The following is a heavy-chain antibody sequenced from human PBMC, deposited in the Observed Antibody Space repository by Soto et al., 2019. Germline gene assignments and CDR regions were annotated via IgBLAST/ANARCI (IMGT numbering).Heavy chain of an antibody. V-gene: IGHV3-66*01. CDR2: IYSRGDI. CDR3: GGNGPVASLGY. CDR1: GVTVSSNY. D-gene: IGHD5-12*01. Sequence: EVQLVESGGGLVQPGGSLRLSCAASGVTVSSNYMSWVRQAPGQGLEWVSVIYSRGDIKYADSVKGRFTVSRDNSKNTLFLPMNSLRVEDAGVYFCGGNGPVASLGYLGQGTLVTVSS. J-gene: IGHJ4*02.